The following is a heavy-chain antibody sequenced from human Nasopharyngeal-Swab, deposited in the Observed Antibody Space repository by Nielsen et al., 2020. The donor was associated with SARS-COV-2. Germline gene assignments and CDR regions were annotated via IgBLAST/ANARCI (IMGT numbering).Heavy chain of an antibody. J-gene: IGHJ6*02. CDR2: MNPNSGNS. CDR3: ARGGYSYGSSYGMDV. V-gene: IGHV1-8*01. CDR1: GYTFTSYD. D-gene: IGHD5-18*01. Sequence: ASVKVSCKASGYTFTSYDINWVRQATGQGLEWMGWMNPNSGNSGYAQKFQGRVTITADKSTSTAYMELSSLRSEDTAVYYCARGGYSYGSSYGMDVWGQGTTVTVSS.